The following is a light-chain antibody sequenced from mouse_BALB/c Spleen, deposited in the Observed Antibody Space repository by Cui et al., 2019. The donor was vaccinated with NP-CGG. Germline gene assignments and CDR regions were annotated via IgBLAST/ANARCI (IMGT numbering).Light chain of an antibody. CDR3: ALWYSNHWV. J-gene: IGLJ1*01. Sequence: QEVVTHEAAATTSPGETVTLTCRSSTGAVTTSNYANWVQEKPDHLFTGLIGGTNNRAPGVPARFSGSLIGDKAALTITGAQTEDEALYFCALWYSNHWVFGGGTKLTVL. CDR1: TGAVTTSNY. V-gene: IGLV1*01. CDR2: GTN.